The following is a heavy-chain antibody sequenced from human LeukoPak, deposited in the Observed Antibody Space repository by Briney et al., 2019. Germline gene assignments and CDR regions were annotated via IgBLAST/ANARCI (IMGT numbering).Heavy chain of an antibody. CDR3: ARVGGRRDILTGYFPKSYFDY. V-gene: IGHV4-34*01. J-gene: IGHJ4*02. CDR2: INHSGST. Sequence: KPSETLSLTCAVYGGSFSGYYWSWIRQPPGKGLEWLGEINHSGSTNYNPSLKSRVTISVDTSKTQSSLKLSSVTAADTAVYYCARVGGRRDILTGYFPKSYFDYWGQGTLVTVSS. CDR1: GGSFSGYY. D-gene: IGHD3-9*01.